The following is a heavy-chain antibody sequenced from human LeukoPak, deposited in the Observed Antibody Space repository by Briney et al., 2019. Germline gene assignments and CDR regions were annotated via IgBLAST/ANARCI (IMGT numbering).Heavy chain of an antibody. J-gene: IGHJ4*02. Sequence: GASVKVSCKASGYTFTSYDINWVRQATGQGLEWMGWMNPNSGNTGYAQKFQGRVTMTRNTSISTAYMELSSLRSEDTAVYYCARQAPTVTTDWSYGYWGQGTLVTVSS. V-gene: IGHV1-8*01. CDR3: ARQAPTVTTDWSYGY. CDR2: MNPNSGNT. CDR1: GYTFTSYD. D-gene: IGHD4-11*01.